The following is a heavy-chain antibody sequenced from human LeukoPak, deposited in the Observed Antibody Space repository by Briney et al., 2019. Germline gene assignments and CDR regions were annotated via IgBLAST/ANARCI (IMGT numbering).Heavy chain of an antibody. CDR2: ISGSGGST. Sequence: PGGSLRLSCAASGFTFSSYAMSWVRQAPGKGLEWVSAISGSGGSTYYADSVKGRFTISRDNSKNTLYLQMNSLKAEDTAVYYCAKEISRRELLPRFDPWGQGTMVTVSS. CDR1: GFTFSSYA. V-gene: IGHV3-23*01. J-gene: IGHJ3*01. D-gene: IGHD1-26*01. CDR3: AKEISRRELLPRFDP.